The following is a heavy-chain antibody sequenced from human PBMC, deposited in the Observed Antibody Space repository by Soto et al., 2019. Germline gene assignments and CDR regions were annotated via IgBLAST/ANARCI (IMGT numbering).Heavy chain of an antibody. V-gene: IGHV4-4*07. CDR1: GGSISSYY. J-gene: IGHJ5*02. Sequence: SETLSLTCTVSGGSISSYYWSWIRQPAGKGLEWIGRIYTSGSTNYNPSLKSRVTMSVDTSKNQFSLKLSSVTAADTAVYYCARDRGFLGGVVTNWFDPWGRGTLVTVSS. CDR2: IYTSGST. CDR3: ARDRGFLGGVVTNWFDP. D-gene: IGHD3-3*01.